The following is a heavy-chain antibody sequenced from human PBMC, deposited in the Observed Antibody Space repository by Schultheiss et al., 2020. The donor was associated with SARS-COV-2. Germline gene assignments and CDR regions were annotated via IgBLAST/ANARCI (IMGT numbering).Heavy chain of an antibody. CDR1: GFTFSSYS. V-gene: IGHV3-23*01. CDR3: TTGGLRTPGYGMDV. J-gene: IGHJ6*02. Sequence: GGSLRLSCAASGFTFSSYSMNWVRQAPGKGLEWVSAISGSGGSTYYADSVKGRFTISRDNSKNTLYLQMNSLRAEDTAVYYCTTGGLRTPGYGMDVWGQGTTVTVSS. CDR2: ISGSGGST. D-gene: IGHD3-16*01.